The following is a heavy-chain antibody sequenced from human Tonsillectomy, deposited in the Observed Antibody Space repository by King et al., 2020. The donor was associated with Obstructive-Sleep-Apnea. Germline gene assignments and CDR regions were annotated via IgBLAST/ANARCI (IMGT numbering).Heavy chain of an antibody. CDR2: ISYDGNNK. CDR3: AKEAGVTTVTTPFDY. CDR1: GFTFSGYD. V-gene: IGHV3-30*18. Sequence: VQLVESGGGVVQPGRSLRLSCAASGFTFSGYDIHWVRQAPGKGLEWVAVISYDGNNKYYAESVKGRFTISRDNSKNTLYLQMNSLRAEDTAVYYCAKEAGVTTVTTPFDYWGQGTLVTVSS. J-gene: IGHJ4*02. D-gene: IGHD4-17*01.